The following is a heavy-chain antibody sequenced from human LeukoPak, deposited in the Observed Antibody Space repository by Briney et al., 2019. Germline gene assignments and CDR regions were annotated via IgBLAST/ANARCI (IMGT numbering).Heavy chain of an antibody. CDR2: ISGRGGST. V-gene: IGHV3-23*01. CDR3: AKSGSHYDFWSGYLV. D-gene: IGHD3-3*01. Sequence: GGSLRLSCAASGFTFSSFAMNWVRQAPGKGLEWVSSISGRGGSTYYADSVKGRFTTSRDNSKNTLYLQMNSLRAEDTAIYYCAKSGSHYDFWSGYLVWGQGTLVTVSS. CDR1: GFTFSSFA. J-gene: IGHJ4*02.